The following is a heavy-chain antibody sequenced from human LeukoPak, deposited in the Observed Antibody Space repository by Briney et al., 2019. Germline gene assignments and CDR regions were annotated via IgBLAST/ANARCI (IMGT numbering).Heavy chain of an antibody. CDR2: IYYTGNT. CDR3: ARDRLQLQS. J-gene: IGHJ5*02. D-gene: IGHD5-24*01. V-gene: IGHV4-59*01. Sequence: SETLSLTCTVSGGSINNYYWNWIRQPPGKGLEWIGYIYYTGNTNYNPSLKSQVTISVDTSKNQFSLKLSSVTAADTAVYYCARDRLQLQSWGQGTLVTVSS. CDR1: GGSINNYY.